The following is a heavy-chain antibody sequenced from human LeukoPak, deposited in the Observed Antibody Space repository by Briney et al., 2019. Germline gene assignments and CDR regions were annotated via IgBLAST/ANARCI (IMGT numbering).Heavy chain of an antibody. J-gene: IGHJ4*02. V-gene: IGHV4-34*01. D-gene: IGHD3-10*01. CDR1: GGSFSGYY. CDR2: INHSGST. CDR3: ARLTMVRGVIRNPFDY. Sequence: PSETLSLTCAVYGGSFSGYYWSWIRQPPGKGLEWIGEINHSGSTNYNPSLKSRVTISVDTSKNQFSLKLSSVTAADTAVYYCARLTMVRGVIRNPFDYWGQGTLVTVSS.